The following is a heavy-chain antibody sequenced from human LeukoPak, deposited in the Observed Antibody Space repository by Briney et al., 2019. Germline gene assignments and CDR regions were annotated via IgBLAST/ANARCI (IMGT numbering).Heavy chain of an antibody. J-gene: IGHJ5*02. V-gene: IGHV4-4*02. Sequence: SETLSLTCAVSGGSISSSNWWSWVRQPPGKGLEWIGEIYHSGSTNYNPSLKSRVTISVDKSKNQFSLKLTSVTAADTAVYYCARRGASSNWFDPWGQGTLVTVSS. CDR2: IYHSGST. CDR1: GGSISSSNW. CDR3: ARRGASSNWFDP. D-gene: IGHD1-26*01.